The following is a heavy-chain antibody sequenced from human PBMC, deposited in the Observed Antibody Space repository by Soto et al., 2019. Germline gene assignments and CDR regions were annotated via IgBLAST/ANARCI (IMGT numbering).Heavy chain of an antibody. CDR2: ISGSGKNT. D-gene: IGHD1-26*01. V-gene: IGHV3-23*01. CDR1: GFTFSSHG. J-gene: IGHJ6*02. CDR3: AQVWGDSFDYLNYKATDV. Sequence: GGSLRLSCAASGFTFSSHGMSWVRQAPGKGLEWVSGISGSGKNTYYADSVKGRFSISRDNSKNTLYLQMNSLRAEYTALYYCAQVWGDSFDYLNYKATDVWGQGTAVTV.